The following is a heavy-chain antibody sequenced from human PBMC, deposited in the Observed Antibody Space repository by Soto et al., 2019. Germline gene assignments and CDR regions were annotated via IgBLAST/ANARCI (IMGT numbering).Heavy chain of an antibody. V-gene: IGHV3-30-3*01. J-gene: IGHJ4*02. D-gene: IGHD6-19*01. CDR3: VRDKSPYSRGWPKRPFDY. Sequence: QVQLVESGGGVVQPGRSLRLSCAASGFTFSSYAMHWVRQAPGKGLEWVAVISYDGSNKYYADSVKGRFTISRDNSKTVYLQMNSLRAEDPAVYYCVRDKSPYSRGWPKRPFDYWGQGNLGTVSS. CDR2: ISYDGSNK. CDR1: GFTFSSYA.